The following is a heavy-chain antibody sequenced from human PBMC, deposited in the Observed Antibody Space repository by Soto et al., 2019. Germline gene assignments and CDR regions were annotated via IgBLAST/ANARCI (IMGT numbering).Heavy chain of an antibody. D-gene: IGHD6-13*01. CDR2: IYYSGST. V-gene: IGHV4-61*01. J-gene: IGHJ3*02. CDR3: ARGWVSSSWDDAFDI. Sequence: PSETLSLTCTVSGGSVSSGSYYWSWIRQPPGKGLEWIGYIYYSGSTNYNPSLKSRVTISVDTSKNQFSLKLSSVTAADTAVYYCARGWVSSSWDDAFDIWGQGTMVTVSS. CDR1: GGSVSSGSYY.